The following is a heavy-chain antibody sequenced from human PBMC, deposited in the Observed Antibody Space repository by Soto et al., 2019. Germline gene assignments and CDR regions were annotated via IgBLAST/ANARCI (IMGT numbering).Heavy chain of an antibody. CDR3: AMVAVYVTSSPQDV. Sequence: QVQLVQSGAEVKNPGASVKVSCKASGYTFTRYGIGWARQAPGQGLEWMGGINTYNGNTDYAQNVQVRVTLTTHTSSSTAYLELMSLRSNDSAIYYCAMVAVYVTSSPQDVWGQGTTVIFSS. CDR1: GYTFTRYG. V-gene: IGHV1-18*01. CDR2: INTYNGNT. J-gene: IGHJ6*02. D-gene: IGHD6-19*01.